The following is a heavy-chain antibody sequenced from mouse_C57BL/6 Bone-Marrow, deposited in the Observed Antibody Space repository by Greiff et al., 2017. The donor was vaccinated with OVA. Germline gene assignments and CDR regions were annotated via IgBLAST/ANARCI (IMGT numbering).Heavy chain of an antibody. CDR1: GFTFSDYY. D-gene: IGHD1-1*01. CDR2: ISNGGGST. V-gene: IGHV5-12*01. CDR3: ARGTTGGFAY. Sequence: EVKLMESGGGLVQPGGSLKLSCAASGFTFSDYYMYWVRQTPEKRLEWVAYISNGGGSTYYPDTVKGRFTISRDNAKNTLYLQMSRLKSEDTAMYYCARGTTGGFAYWGQGTLVTVSA. J-gene: IGHJ3*01.